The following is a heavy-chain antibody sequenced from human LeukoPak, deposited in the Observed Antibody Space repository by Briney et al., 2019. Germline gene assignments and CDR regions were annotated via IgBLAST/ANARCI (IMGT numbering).Heavy chain of an antibody. CDR1: GGSISGYY. D-gene: IGHD5-18*01. V-gene: IGHV4-59*01. Sequence: PSETLSLTCTVSGGSISGYYWSWIRQPPGKGLEWIGNIYYRGSTNYNPSLKSRVTISVDTSKNQFSLKLSSVTAADTAVYYCARADAYSYGRFDFWGPGTLVTVSS. CDR3: ARADAYSYGRFDF. CDR2: IYYRGST. J-gene: IGHJ4*02.